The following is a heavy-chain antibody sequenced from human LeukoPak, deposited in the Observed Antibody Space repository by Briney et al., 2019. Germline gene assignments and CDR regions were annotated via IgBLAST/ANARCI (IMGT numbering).Heavy chain of an antibody. CDR3: AKYQGWIRGVTNAFDV. Sequence: GGSLRLSCAASGLTFGSYAMAWVRQGPGKGLGFVSGIGSSVSPGGGITYYADSVKGRLTISRDNSKNTVYLQMNSLRAEDTAVYYCAKYQGWIRGVTNAFDVWGQGTMVIVSA. CDR1: GLTFGSYA. D-gene: IGHD3-10*01. CDR2: IGSSVSPGGGIT. V-gene: IGHV3-23*01. J-gene: IGHJ3*01.